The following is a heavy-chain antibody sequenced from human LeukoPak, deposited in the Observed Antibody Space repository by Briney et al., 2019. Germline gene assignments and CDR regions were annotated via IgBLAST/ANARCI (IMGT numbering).Heavy chain of an antibody. CDR3: AREERKLLSGSYYYYYMDV. Sequence: ASVKVSCKASGYTFINYYMHWVRQAPGQGLEWMGIINPSGGTTSYAQNFQGRVTMTRDTSTSTVYMELSSLRSEDTAVYYCAREERKLLSGSYYYYYMDVWGKGTTVTISS. CDR2: INPSGGTT. CDR1: GYTFINYY. J-gene: IGHJ6*03. V-gene: IGHV1-46*01. D-gene: IGHD2-2*01.